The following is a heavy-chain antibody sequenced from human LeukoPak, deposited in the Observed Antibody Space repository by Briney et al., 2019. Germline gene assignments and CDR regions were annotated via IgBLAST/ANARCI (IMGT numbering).Heavy chain of an antibody. CDR3: ASVYKYGMDV. V-gene: IGHV1-24*01. J-gene: IGHJ6*02. Sequence: VASVKVSCKVSGYTLTELSMHWVRQAPGKGLEWMGGFDPEDGETIYAQKFQGRVTMTEDTSASTVYMELSSLRSEDTAVYYCASVYKYGMDVRGQGTTVTVSS. CDR2: FDPEDGET. CDR1: GYTLTELS.